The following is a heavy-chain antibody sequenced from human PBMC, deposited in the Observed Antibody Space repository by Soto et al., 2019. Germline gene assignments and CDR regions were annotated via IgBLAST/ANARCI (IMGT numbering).Heavy chain of an antibody. CDR3: ATGGWLDD. CDR2: VSVIGDNT. CDR1: GFTLSTND. Sequence: GGSLTLSCAASGFTLSTNDMSWARQAPGKGLEWVSAVSVIGDNTYYADSVKGRFTISRDNSKSTLYLQMNSLRAEDTAVYYCATGGWLDDWGQGTLVTVSS. J-gene: IGHJ4*02. D-gene: IGHD6-19*01. V-gene: IGHV3-23*01.